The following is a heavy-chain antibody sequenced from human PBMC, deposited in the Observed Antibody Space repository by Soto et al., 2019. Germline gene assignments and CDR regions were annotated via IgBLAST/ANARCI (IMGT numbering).Heavy chain of an antibody. CDR1: GLTFSSFE. J-gene: IGHJ4*02. V-gene: IGHV3-48*03. CDR2: ISRGATTT. D-gene: IGHD3-9*01. CDR3: ATRSTDYYFY. Sequence: GSLRLSCAVSGLTFSSFEMDWVRQAAGKGPEWISYISRGATTTYYADSVRGRFTISRDDVENSVFLQMDSLRVEDTAIYFCATRSTDYYFYWGQGTLVTVSS.